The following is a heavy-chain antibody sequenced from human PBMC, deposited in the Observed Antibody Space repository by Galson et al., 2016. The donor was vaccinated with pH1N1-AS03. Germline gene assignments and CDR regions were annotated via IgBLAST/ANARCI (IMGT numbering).Heavy chain of an antibody. V-gene: IGHV4-61*02. CDR1: GASVSSGGDY. Sequence: TLSLTCSVSGASVSSGGDYWSWIRQPAGKGLEWIGRINNRGNTKYNPSLESRVVMSADTSRNQFSLRLSAVTAADTAVYYCTRGKGKGRVIVPTVLFYFDSWGQGKLVTVAS. CDR3: TRGKGKGRVIVPTVLFYFDS. D-gene: IGHD2-21*01. CDR2: INNRGNT. J-gene: IGHJ5*01.